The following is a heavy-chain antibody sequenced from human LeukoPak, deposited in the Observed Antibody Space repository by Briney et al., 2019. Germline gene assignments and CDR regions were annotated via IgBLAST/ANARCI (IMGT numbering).Heavy chain of an antibody. V-gene: IGHV3-30*02. CDR3: ARVRELYFDY. J-gene: IGHJ4*02. CDR1: GFTFRTYA. CDR2: IRYDGSNK. Sequence: GGSLRLSCAASGFTFRTYAMIWVRQAPGKGLEWVAFIRYDGSNKYYADSVKGRFTISRDNSKNTLYLQMNSLRSEDTAVYYCARVRELYFDYWGQGTLVTVSS. D-gene: IGHD1-26*01.